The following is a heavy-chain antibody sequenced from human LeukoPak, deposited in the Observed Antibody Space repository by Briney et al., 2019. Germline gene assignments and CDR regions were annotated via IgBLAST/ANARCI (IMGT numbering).Heavy chain of an antibody. J-gene: IGHJ1*01. Sequence: GGSLRLSCAASGFTFSNAWMSRVRQAPGQGLEWVGRIKSKNDGGATDYAARVKGTFTTSRGESKNTLYLQMKNLKTDDTAVYYCTTAGALLPYDCWRCYYRPEYFQHWGQGTLVTVSS. V-gene: IGHV3-15*01. CDR2: IKSKNDGGAT. CDR1: GFTFSNAW. CDR3: TTAGALLPYDCWRCYYRPEYFQH. D-gene: IGHD3-3*01.